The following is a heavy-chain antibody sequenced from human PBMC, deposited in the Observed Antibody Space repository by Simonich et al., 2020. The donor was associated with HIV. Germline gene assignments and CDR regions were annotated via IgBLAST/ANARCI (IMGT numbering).Heavy chain of an antibody. CDR2: ISYEGSNK. CDR3: ASGGSISSVWADDY. D-gene: IGHD3-16*01. CDR1: GFTFSSYA. V-gene: IGHV3-30*07. Sequence: QVQLVESGGGVVQPGRSLRLSCAASGFTFSSYAMHWVRPAPGKGLEWVAVISYEGSNKYYADSVKGRFTTSRDNSKNTLYLQMNSLRAEDTAVYYCASGGSISSVWADDYWGQGTLVTVSS. J-gene: IGHJ4*02.